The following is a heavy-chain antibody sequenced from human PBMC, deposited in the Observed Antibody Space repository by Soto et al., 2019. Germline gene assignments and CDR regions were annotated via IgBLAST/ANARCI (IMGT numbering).Heavy chain of an antibody. Sequence: GGSLRLSCAASGFTFSNHYMTWVRQAPGKGVEWVSSISSSATTSYYTDSVKGRFTISRDNAENSVDLQMTSLRAEDTAVYYCARVGAXKVWNIAPRAKGYFFDYWGQGTLVTVSS. V-gene: IGHV3-11*01. CDR2: ISSSATTS. D-gene: IGHD3-10*01. CDR1: GFTFSNHY. CDR3: ARVGAXKVWNIAPRAKGYFFDY. J-gene: IGHJ4*02.